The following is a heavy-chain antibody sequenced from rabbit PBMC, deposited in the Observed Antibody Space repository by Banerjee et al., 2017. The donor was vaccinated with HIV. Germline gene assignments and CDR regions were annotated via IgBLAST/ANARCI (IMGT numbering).Heavy chain of an antibody. CDR3: ARESGGPIYGDGGFDL. CDR2: IDTNTGKT. Sequence: QSLEESGGDLVKPGASLTLTCTASGFSFSSYYYMYWVRQAPGKGLEWIGFIDTNTGKTFYASWAKGRFTISKTSSTTVTLQMTSLTAADTATYFCARESGGPIYGDGGFDLWGPGTLVTVS. J-gene: IGHJ4*01. D-gene: IGHD2-1*01. CDR1: GFSFSSYYY. V-gene: IGHV1S40*01.